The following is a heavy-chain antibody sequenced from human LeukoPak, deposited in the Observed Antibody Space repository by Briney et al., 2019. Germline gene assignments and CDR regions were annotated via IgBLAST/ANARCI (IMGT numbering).Heavy chain of an antibody. D-gene: IGHD2-2*01. CDR3: ARSGYCSSTSCSRNNWFDP. CDR2: IYPGDSDT. Sequence: HGGSLKISCKGSGYSFTSYWIGWVRQMPGKGLEWMGIIYPGDSDTRYSPSFQGQVTISADKSISTAYLQWSSLKASDTAMYYCARSGYCSSTSCSRNNWFDPWGQGTLVTVSS. CDR1: GYSFTSYW. J-gene: IGHJ5*02. V-gene: IGHV5-51*01.